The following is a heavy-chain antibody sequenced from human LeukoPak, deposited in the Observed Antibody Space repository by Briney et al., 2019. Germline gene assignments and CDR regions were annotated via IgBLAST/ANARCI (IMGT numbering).Heavy chain of an antibody. J-gene: IGHJ4*02. CDR2: ITTSSSYI. Sequence: GSLRLSCAASGFTFSSYSLNWVRQAPGKGLEWVSSITTSSSYIYYADSVKGRFTISRDNAKKSLYLQMNSLRVEDTAVYYCARDGEAYCSGGSCSYFDYWGQGTLVTVSS. CDR3: ARDGEAYCSGGSCSYFDY. CDR1: GFTFSSYS. D-gene: IGHD2-15*01. V-gene: IGHV3-21*01.